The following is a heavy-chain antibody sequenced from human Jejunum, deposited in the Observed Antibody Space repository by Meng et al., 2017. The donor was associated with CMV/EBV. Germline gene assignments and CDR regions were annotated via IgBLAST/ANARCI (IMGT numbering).Heavy chain of an antibody. CDR2: IFGSGTT. D-gene: IGHD5-18*01. V-gene: IGHV3-66*02. Sequence: ASGFTVSSPYMSWVRQTPGKGLEWVSVIFGSGTTVYPDSVKGRFTISRDNSKNTVYLQMNSLKLEDTAVYYCARGADTPVVLPPDLWGQGTLVTVSS. CDR3: ARGADTPVVLPPDL. J-gene: IGHJ4*02. CDR1: GFTVSSPY.